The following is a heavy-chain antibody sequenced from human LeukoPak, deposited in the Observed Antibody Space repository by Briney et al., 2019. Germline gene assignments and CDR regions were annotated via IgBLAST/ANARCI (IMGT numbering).Heavy chain of an antibody. CDR3: ARAGDSSGYKDY. CDR1: GYTLTELS. J-gene: IGHJ4*02. D-gene: IGHD3-22*01. V-gene: IGHV1-24*01. CDR2: FDPEDGET. Sequence: ASVKVSCKVSGYTLTELSMHWVRQAPGKGLEWMGGFDPEDGETIYAQKFQGRVTMTTDTSTSTAYMELRSLRSDDTAVYYCARAGDSSGYKDYWGQGTLVTVSS.